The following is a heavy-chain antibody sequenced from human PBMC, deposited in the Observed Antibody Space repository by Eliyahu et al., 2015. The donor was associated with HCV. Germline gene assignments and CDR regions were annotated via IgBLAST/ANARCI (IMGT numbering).Heavy chain of an antibody. CDR1: GGSFSGYY. J-gene: IGHJ3*02. D-gene: IGHD2-2*01. V-gene: IGHV4-34*01. CDR2: INHSGST. CDR3: ARSGYCSSTSCRPRAFDI. Sequence: QVQLQQWGAGLLKPSETLSLTCAVYGGSFSGYYWSWIRQPPGKGLEWIGEINHSGSTNYNPSLKSRVTISVDTSKNQFSLKLSSVTAADTAVYYCARSGYCSSTSCRPRAFDIWGQGTMVTVSS.